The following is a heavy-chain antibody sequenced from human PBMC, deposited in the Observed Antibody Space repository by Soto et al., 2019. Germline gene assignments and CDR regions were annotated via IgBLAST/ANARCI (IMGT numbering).Heavy chain of an antibody. CDR1: RGTTIAYY. J-gene: IGHJ4*02. V-gene: IGHV4-4*09. Sequence: SETLSLTCTVSRGTTIAYYWSWIRQPPGKELEWIGNIYSSGTTSYNPSLKSRVTISINTSKNQFSLELTSVTAADTAVYYCAHRPWGGSPLDVWGQGTRVTVSS. CDR3: AHRPWGGSPLDV. D-gene: IGHD3-16*01. CDR2: IYSSGTT.